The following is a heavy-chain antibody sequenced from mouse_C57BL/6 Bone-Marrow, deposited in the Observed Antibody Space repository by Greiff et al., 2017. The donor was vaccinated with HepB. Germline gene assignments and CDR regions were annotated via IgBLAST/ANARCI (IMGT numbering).Heavy chain of an antibody. CDR2: IWSDGST. Sequence: VMLKESGPGLVAPSQSLSITCTVSGFSLTSYGVHWVRQPPGKGLEWLVVIWSDGSTTYNSALKSRLSISKDNSKSQVFLKMNSLQTDDTAMYYCARHRTTVVANYAMDYWGQGTSVTVSS. CDR1: GFSLTSYG. J-gene: IGHJ4*01. CDR3: ARHRTTVVANYAMDY. V-gene: IGHV2-6-1*01. D-gene: IGHD1-1*01.